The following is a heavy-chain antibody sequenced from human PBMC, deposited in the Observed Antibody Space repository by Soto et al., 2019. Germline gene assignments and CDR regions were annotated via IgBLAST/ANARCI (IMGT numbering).Heavy chain of an antibody. CDR3: ARVDGSSL. CDR1: GFTFSSYA. Sequence: PXVSLLLSCAASGFTFSSYAMHWVRQAPGKGLEWVAVISYDGSNKYYADSVKGRFTISRDNSKNTLYLQMNSLRAEDTAVYYCARVDGSSLWGQGTLVTVSS. V-gene: IGHV3-30-3*01. CDR2: ISYDGSNK. J-gene: IGHJ4*02. D-gene: IGHD6-13*01.